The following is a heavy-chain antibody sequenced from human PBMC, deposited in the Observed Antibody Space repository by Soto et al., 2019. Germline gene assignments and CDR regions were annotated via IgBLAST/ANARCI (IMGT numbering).Heavy chain of an antibody. CDR2: IKSKTDGGTT. CDR3: TTDSPNTIFGVVIIGDFDY. J-gene: IGHJ4*02. V-gene: IGHV3-15*07. Sequence: GGSLRLSCAASGFTFSNAWMNWVRQAPGKGLEWVGRIKSKTDGGTTDYAAPVKGRFTISRDDSKNTLYLQMNSLKTEDTAVYYCTTDSPNTIFGVVIIGDFDYWGQGTLVTVSS. CDR1: GFTFSNAW. D-gene: IGHD3-3*01.